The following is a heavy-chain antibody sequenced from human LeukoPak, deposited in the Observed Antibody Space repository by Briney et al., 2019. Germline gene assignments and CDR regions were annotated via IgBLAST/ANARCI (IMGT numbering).Heavy chain of an antibody. CDR1: GLTVSSNY. J-gene: IGHJ5*02. D-gene: IGHD3-16*01. Sequence: GGSLRLSCVVSGLTVSSNYMSWVRQAPGKGLEWVSVIYSGGTTNYADSVKGRFIVYRDNSKNTLYLQMNSLRAEDTAVYYCAKDRVSPGFNWFDPWGQGTLVTVSS. CDR3: AKDRVSPGFNWFDP. CDR2: IYSGGTT. V-gene: IGHV3-66*01.